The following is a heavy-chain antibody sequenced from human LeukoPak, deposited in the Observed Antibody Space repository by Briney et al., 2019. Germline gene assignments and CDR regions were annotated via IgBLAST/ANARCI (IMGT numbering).Heavy chain of an antibody. D-gene: IGHD4-17*01. J-gene: IGHJ3*02. CDR2: IYPGDSDT. CDR1: GYRFTSYW. CDR3: ARLWGTVTTPDAFDI. Sequence: GESLKISCKGSGYRFTSYWIGWVRQMPGKGLEWMGIIYPGDSDTRYSPSFQGQVTISADKSISTAYLQWSGLKASDTAMYYCARLWGTVTTPDAFDIWGQGTMVTVSS. V-gene: IGHV5-51*01.